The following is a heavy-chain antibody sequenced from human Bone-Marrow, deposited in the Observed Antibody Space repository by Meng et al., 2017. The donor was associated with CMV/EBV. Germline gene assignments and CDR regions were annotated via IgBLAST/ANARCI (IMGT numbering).Heavy chain of an antibody. Sequence: SVKVFCKASGGTFSSYAISWVRQAPGQGLEWMGGIIPIFGTANYAQKFQGRVTITTDESTSTAYMELSSLRSEDTAVYYCARAVAGTYYFDYWGQGTLVTVSS. J-gene: IGHJ4*02. CDR2: IIPIFGTA. D-gene: IGHD6-19*01. CDR3: ARAVAGTYYFDY. CDR1: GGTFSSYA. V-gene: IGHV1-69*05.